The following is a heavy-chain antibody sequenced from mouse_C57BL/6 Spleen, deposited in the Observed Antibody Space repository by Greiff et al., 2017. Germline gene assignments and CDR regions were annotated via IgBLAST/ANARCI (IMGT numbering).Heavy chain of an antibody. Sequence: QVQLQQSGAELVKPGASVKISCKASGYAFSSYWMNWVKQRPGKGLEWIGQIYPGDGDTNYNGKFKGKATLTADKSSSTAYMQLSSLTSEDSAVYFCARLRDYYGSPYAMDYWGQGTSVTVSS. CDR2: IYPGDGDT. D-gene: IGHD1-1*01. CDR3: ARLRDYYGSPYAMDY. CDR1: GYAFSSYW. V-gene: IGHV1-80*01. J-gene: IGHJ4*01.